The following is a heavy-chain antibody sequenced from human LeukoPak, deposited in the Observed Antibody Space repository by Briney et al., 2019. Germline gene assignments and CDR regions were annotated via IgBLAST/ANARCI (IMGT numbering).Heavy chain of an antibody. CDR2: IYYSGST. CDR3: ATYDYYMDV. J-gene: IGHJ6*03. D-gene: IGHD2-2*01. Sequence: PSETLSLTCTVSGGSISSYYWSWIRQPPGKGLEWIGYIYYSGSTNYNPSLKSRVTMSLDTSKNHFSLKLRSVTAADTAVYYCATYDYYMDVWGKGTTVTVSS. CDR1: GGSISSYY. V-gene: IGHV4-59*12.